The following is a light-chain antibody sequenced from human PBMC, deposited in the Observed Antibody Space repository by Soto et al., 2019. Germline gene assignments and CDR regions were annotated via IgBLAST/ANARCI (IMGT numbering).Light chain of an antibody. J-gene: IGKJ4*01. CDR1: QDISNY. CDR3: QQNDYLLS. Sequence: ILLTQSPSSLSASIGDRVTITCQASQDISNYLNWYQQKPGKVPKLLIYDASNLEGGVPSRFSGSGSGTEFTLTISGLQPEDIATYYCQQNDYLLSFGGGTKADI. V-gene: IGKV1-33*01. CDR2: DAS.